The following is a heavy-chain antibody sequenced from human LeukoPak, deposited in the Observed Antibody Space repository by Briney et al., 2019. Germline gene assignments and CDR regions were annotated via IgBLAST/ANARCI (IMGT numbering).Heavy chain of an antibody. Sequence: GGSLRLSCAASGFXASSNYMSWVRQAPGKGLEWVPVIYTDGRTYYADSVKGRFTISRHNSKNTVYLQMNGLRPEDTAVYYCARESGADPYYFDYWGQGTLVTVSS. CDR2: IYTDGRT. CDR1: GFXASSNY. CDR3: ARESGADPYYFDY. V-gene: IGHV3-53*04. J-gene: IGHJ4*02. D-gene: IGHD3-10*01.